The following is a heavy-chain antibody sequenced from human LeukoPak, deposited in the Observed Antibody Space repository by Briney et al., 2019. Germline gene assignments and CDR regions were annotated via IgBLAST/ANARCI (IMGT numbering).Heavy chain of an antibody. CDR2: ISYDGSNK. J-gene: IGHJ4*02. Sequence: GGSLRLSCAASGFTFSSYAMHWVRRAPGKGLEWVAVISYDGSNKYYADSVKGRFTISRDNSKNTLYLQMNSLRAEDTAVYYCARGQNKCLGHWGQGTLVTVSS. CDR3: ARGQNKCLGH. V-gene: IGHV3-30-3*01. CDR1: GFTFSSYA. D-gene: IGHD2/OR15-2a*01.